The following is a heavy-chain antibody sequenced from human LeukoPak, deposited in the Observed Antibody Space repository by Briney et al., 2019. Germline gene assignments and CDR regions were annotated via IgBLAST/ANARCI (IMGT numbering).Heavy chain of an antibody. V-gene: IGHV4-59*01. CDR1: GASISSYY. J-gene: IGHJ5*02. CDR3: ARDYDVLTAYPPTQLFDP. Sequence: SETLSLTCTVSGASISSYYWSWIRQPPGKGLEWIAYFFYSGSTNYNPSLKSRVTISVDTSKNQFSLKLSSVTAADTAVYYCARDYDVLTAYPPTQLFDPWGQGTLVTVSS. CDR2: FFYSGST. D-gene: IGHD3-9*01.